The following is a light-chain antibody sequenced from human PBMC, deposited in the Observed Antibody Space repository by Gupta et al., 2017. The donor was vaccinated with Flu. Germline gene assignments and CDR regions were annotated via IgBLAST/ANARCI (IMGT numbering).Light chain of an antibody. CDR3: QGADRGDKWV. Sequence: SGDGFSETYVYWYQQKPGQAPVVVLQKDTVRHSGIPERFSGSTSGTKVTLTMSRFQAEDEGDYDCQGADRGDKWVFGGGTKLTV. CDR2: KDT. J-gene: IGLJ3*02. CDR1: GFSETY. V-gene: IGLV3-25*03.